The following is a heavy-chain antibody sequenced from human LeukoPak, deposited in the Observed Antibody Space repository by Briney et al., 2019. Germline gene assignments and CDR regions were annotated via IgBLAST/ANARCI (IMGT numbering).Heavy chain of an antibody. CDR3: ARRFTGEAYDAFDI. J-gene: IGHJ3*02. D-gene: IGHD7-27*01. CDR1: GGTFISYA. Sequence: SVKVSCKASGGTFISYAISWVRQAPGQGLEWMGGIIPIFGTANYAQKFQGRVTITADESTSIAYMELSSLRSEDTAVYYCARRFTGEAYDAFDIWGQGTMVTVSS. CDR2: IIPIFGTA. V-gene: IGHV1-69*13.